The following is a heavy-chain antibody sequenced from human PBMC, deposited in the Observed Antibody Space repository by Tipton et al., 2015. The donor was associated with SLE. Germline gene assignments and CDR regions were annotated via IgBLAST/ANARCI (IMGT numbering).Heavy chain of an antibody. CDR2: ISSSGSTI. CDR3: ARGPPQRFLEWLSYYYYGMDV. J-gene: IGHJ6*02. Sequence: GSLRLSCAASGFTFSSYEMNWVRQAPGKGLEWVSYISSSGSTIYYADSVKGRFTISRDNAKNSLYLQMKSLRAEDTAVYYCARGPPQRFLEWLSYYYYGMDVWGQGTTVTVSS. D-gene: IGHD3-3*01. CDR1: GFTFSSYE. V-gene: IGHV3-48*03.